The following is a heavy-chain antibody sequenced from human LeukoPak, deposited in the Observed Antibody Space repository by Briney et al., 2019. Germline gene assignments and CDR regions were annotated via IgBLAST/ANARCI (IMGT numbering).Heavy chain of an antibody. CDR2: ITLSSTTI. J-gene: IGHJ4*02. V-gene: IGHV3-48*01. Sequence: GGSLRLSCAASGFNFNNYNMNWIRQAPGKGLEWVSYITLSSTTIYYADSVKGRFTISRDNAKNSLYLQMNSLRAEDTAVYYCAREPSYSSSWYTSCDYWGQGTLVTVSS. CDR3: AREPSYSSSWYTSCDY. D-gene: IGHD6-13*01. CDR1: GFNFNNYN.